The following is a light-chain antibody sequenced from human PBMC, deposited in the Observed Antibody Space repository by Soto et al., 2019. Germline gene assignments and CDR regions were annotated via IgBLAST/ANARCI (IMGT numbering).Light chain of an antibody. CDR3: QQRSSWPRT. Sequence: EIVLTQSPATLSLSPGERATLSCRASQSVSSFLAWYQQKPGQAPRLLIYDASNRATGIPARFSGSGSGTDFTPTTSSLEPEDFALYYCQQRSSWPRTLGQGTKVDTK. CDR2: DAS. V-gene: IGKV3-11*01. J-gene: IGKJ1*01. CDR1: QSVSSF.